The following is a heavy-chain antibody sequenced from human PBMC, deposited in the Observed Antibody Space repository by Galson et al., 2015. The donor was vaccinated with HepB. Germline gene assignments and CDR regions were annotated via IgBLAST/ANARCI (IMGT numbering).Heavy chain of an antibody. CDR1: GFTFSDYY. Sequence: SLRLSCAASGFTFSDYYMSWIRQAPGKGLEWVSYISSSSSYTNYADSVKGRFTISRDNAKNSLYLQMNSLRAEDTAVYYCARVDTAMAPFDYWGQGTLVTVSS. V-gene: IGHV3-11*05. CDR3: ARVDTAMAPFDY. D-gene: IGHD5-18*01. J-gene: IGHJ4*02. CDR2: ISSSSSYT.